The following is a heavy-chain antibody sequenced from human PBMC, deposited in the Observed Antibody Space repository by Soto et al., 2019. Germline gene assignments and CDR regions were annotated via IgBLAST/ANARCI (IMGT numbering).Heavy chain of an antibody. V-gene: IGHV5-51*01. CDR3: ARFPHPRFYYYYYYCMDV. CDR2: IYPGDSDT. Sequence: GESLKISCKGSGYSFTSYWIGWLRQMPGKGLEWMGIIYPGDSDTRYSPSFQGQVTISADKSISTAYLQWSSLKASDTAMYYCARFPHPRFYYYYYYCMDVWHQGTTLTVSS. J-gene: IGHJ6*02. CDR1: GYSFTSYW. D-gene: IGHD3-10*01.